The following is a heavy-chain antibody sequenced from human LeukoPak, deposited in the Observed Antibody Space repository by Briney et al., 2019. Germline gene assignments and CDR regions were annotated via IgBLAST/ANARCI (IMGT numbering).Heavy chain of an antibody. CDR2: IYYSGST. D-gene: IGHD4-23*01. CDR1: GGSISSGDYY. CDR3: ARDSATVVTDDAFDI. J-gene: IGHJ3*02. V-gene: IGHV4-30-4*08. Sequence: SQTLSLTRTVSGGSISSGDYYWSWIRQPPGKGLEWIGYIYYSGSTYYNPSLKSRVTISVDTSKNQFSLKLSSVTAADTAVYYCARDSATVVTDDAFDIWGQGTMVTVSS.